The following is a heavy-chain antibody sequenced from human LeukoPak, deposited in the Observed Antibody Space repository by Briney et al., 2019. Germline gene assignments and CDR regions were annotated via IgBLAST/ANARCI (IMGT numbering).Heavy chain of an antibody. CDR2: INPNSGGT. D-gene: IGHD3-3*01. V-gene: IGHV1-2*02. CDR3: ARSYDFWSGPPFDP. J-gene: IGHJ5*02. CDR1: GYTFTDYY. Sequence: GASVKVSCKASGYTFTDYYVHWVRQSPGQGLEWMGWINPNSGGTKYAQKFQGRVTLTRDTSISTAYMELSRLRCDDTAVYYCARSYDFWSGPPFDPWGQGTLVTVSS.